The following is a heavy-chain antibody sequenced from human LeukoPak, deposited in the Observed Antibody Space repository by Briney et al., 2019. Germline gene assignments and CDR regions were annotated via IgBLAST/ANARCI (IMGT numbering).Heavy chain of an antibody. CDR2: ITPSGGAS. Sequence: GGSLRLSCAASGFTFASYGMSWVRQAPGKGLEWVSGITPSGGASYYADSVKGRFTLSRDNAKNSLYLQMNSLRAEDTAVYYCAREAYGSGSHPLDYWGQGTLVTVSS. V-gene: IGHV3-23*01. CDR1: GFTFASYG. J-gene: IGHJ4*02. CDR3: AREAYGSGSHPLDY. D-gene: IGHD3-10*01.